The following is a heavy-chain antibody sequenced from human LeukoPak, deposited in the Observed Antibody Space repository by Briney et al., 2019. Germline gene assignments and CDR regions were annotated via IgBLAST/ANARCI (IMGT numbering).Heavy chain of an antibody. D-gene: IGHD6-19*01. CDR2: ISGSGDTT. J-gene: IGHJ4*02. Sequence: GGSLRLSCAASGFILSDYYMSWTRQAPGMGLEWVSAISGSGDTTYCADSVKGRFTISRDNSKNTLYLQMNSLRAEDTAVYYCAKVDSSCNYFDYWGQGTLVTVSS. V-gene: IGHV3-23*01. CDR1: GFILSDYY. CDR3: AKVDSSCNYFDY.